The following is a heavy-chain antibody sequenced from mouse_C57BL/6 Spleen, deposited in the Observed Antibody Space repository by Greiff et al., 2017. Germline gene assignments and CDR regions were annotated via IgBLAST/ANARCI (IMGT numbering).Heavy chain of an antibody. V-gene: IGHV1-20*01. Sequence: DVKLQQSGPELVKPGDSVKISCKASGYSFTGYFMNWVMQSHGKSLEWIGRINPYNGDTFYNQKFKGKATLTVDKSSSTAHMELRSLTSEDSAVYYCARDYGSSSLFDYWGQGTTLTVSS. D-gene: IGHD1-1*01. J-gene: IGHJ2*01. CDR1: GYSFTGYF. CDR2: INPYNGDT. CDR3: ARDYGSSSLFDY.